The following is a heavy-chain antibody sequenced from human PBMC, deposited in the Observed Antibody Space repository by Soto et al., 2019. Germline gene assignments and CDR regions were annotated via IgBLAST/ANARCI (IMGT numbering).Heavy chain of an antibody. Sequence: SETLSLTCAVSGGSISSAGYSWSWIRQPPGKGLEWIRFIYHSGSTYYNPSLKSRVTISVDRSKNQFSLKVSSVTAADTAVYYCARGSGSGSYYYYYYGMDVWGQGTTVTVSS. J-gene: IGHJ6*02. CDR2: IYHSGST. D-gene: IGHD3-10*01. CDR3: ARGSGSGSYYYYYYGMDV. V-gene: IGHV4-30-2*01. CDR1: GGSISSAGYS.